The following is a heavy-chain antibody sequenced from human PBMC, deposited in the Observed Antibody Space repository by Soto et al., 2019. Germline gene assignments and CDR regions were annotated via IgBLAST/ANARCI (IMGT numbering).Heavy chain of an antibody. CDR1: GGSISSYY. J-gene: IGHJ6*02. CDR3: ARLQGRDYYYYYGMDV. Sequence: PSETLSLTCTVSGGSISSYYWSWIRQPPGKGLEWIGYIYYSGSTNYNPSLKSRVTISVDTSKNQFSLKLSSVTAADTAVYYCARLQGRDYYYYYGMDVWGQGTTVTVSS. CDR2: IYYSGST. V-gene: IGHV4-59*01.